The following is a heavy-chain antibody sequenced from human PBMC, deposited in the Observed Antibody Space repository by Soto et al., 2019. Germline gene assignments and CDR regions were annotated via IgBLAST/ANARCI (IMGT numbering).Heavy chain of an antibody. CDR3: ARDVGSSGSSSWFDT. CDR1: GFTLSNYG. J-gene: IGHJ5*02. CDR2: IWYEGTTK. D-gene: IGHD3-10*01. V-gene: IGHV3-33*01. Sequence: GGSLRLSCVASGFTLSNYGMHWVRQAPGKGLEWIALIWYEGTTKYSTDSMKGRFSISRDQSKSTLYLQVNSLRAEDTATYYCARDVGSSGSSSWFDTWGQGTLVTVSS.